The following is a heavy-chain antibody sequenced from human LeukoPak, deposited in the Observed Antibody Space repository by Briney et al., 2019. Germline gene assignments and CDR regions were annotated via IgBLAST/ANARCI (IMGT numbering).Heavy chain of an antibody. CDR1: GGSISSYY. CDR3: ARDAGVRDYYYGMDV. CDR2: TYPSGTT. J-gene: IGHJ6*01. D-gene: IGHD2-21*01. Sequence: SETLSLTCTVSGGSISSYYWSWIRQPAGKGLEWIGRTYPSGTTNYNPSLKSRVTMSVDTSKNQFSLKLSSVTAADTAVYYCARDAGVRDYYYGMDVWGQGTTVTVSS. V-gene: IGHV4-4*07.